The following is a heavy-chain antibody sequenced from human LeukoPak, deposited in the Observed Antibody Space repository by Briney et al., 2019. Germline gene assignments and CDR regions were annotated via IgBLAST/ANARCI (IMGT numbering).Heavy chain of an antibody. J-gene: IGHJ5*02. CDR2: IYTSGST. CDR1: GGSISSGSYY. Sequence: SETLSLTCTVSGGSISSGSYYWSWIRQPAGKGLEWIGRIYTSGSTNYNPSLKSRVTISVDTSKNQFSLKLSSVTAADTAVYYCARGHDYSNYKANWFDPWGQGTLVTVSS. D-gene: IGHD4-11*01. CDR3: ARGHDYSNYKANWFDP. V-gene: IGHV4-61*02.